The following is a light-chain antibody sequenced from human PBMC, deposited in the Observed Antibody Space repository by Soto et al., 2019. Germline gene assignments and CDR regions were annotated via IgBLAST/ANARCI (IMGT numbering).Light chain of an antibody. CDR3: AAWDDSLNGDV. CDR2: SNN. Sequence: QSELTQPPSASGTPGQRVTISCSGSSSNIGSNTVNWYQQLPGTAPKLLIYSNNQRPSGVPDRFSGSKSGTSASLAISGPQSEDEADYYCAAWDDSLNGDVFGTGTKVTVL. CDR1: SSNIGSNT. V-gene: IGLV1-44*01. J-gene: IGLJ1*01.